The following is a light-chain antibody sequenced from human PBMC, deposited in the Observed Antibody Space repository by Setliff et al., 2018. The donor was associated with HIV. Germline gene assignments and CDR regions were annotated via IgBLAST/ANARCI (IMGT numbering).Light chain of an antibody. Sequence: QSVLPQPASVSGSPGQSITISCTGTNSDIGGYDYVSWYQQHPGKAPKLMIYDVTNRPSGVSNRFSGSKSGSTASLTISGLQAEDEANYYCCSYSSSSVYFFGTGTKVTVL. CDR1: NSDIGGYDY. J-gene: IGLJ1*01. CDR2: DVT. V-gene: IGLV2-14*03. CDR3: CSYSSSSVYF.